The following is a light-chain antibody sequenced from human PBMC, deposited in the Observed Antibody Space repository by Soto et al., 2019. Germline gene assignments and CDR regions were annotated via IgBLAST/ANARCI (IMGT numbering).Light chain of an antibody. CDR1: QSISSW. CDR2: DAS. CDR3: QQYNSYGVT. J-gene: IGKJ3*01. Sequence: DIQMTQSPSTLSASVGDRVTITCRASQSISSWLAWYQQKPGKAPKLLIYDASNLESGVPSRFSGSGSGTEFTLTISSLQPDDFATYYCQQYNSYGVTFGPGTKVDIK. V-gene: IGKV1-5*01.